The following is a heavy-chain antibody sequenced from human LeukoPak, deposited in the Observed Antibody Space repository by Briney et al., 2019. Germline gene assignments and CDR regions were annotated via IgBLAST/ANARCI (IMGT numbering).Heavy chain of an antibody. CDR3: ARETGYCTGDSCYRNFEF. J-gene: IGHJ4*02. CDR2: TYYTSKWHS. CDR1: GDRLSNGNIVA. V-gene: IGHV6-1*01. D-gene: IGHD2-8*02. Sequence: SQTLSLTCGISGDRLSNGNIVAWNWIRQSPLRGLEWLGRTYYTSKWHSDYALSVKSRIIINADTSKNQFSLQLNSVTPEDTAVYYCARETGYCTGDSCYRNFEFGGQGALVTVSS.